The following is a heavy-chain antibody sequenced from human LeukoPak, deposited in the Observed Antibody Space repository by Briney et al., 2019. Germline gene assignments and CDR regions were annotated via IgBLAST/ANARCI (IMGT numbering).Heavy chain of an antibody. CDR3: ARKKDDGDYHIDY. V-gene: IGHV4-31*03. D-gene: IGHD4-17*01. Sequence: SETLSLTCTVSGGSIRSGDYYWTWIRQHPGKGLEWIGYICYSGNTYYNPSLKSRVTISVDTSKNQFSLRLSSVTAADTAVYYCARKKDDGDYHIDYWGQGTLVTVSS. CDR1: GGSIRSGDYY. J-gene: IGHJ4*02. CDR2: ICYSGNT.